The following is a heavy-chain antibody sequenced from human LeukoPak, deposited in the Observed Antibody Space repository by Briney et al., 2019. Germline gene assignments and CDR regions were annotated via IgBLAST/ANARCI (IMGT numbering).Heavy chain of an antibody. V-gene: IGHV6-1*01. D-gene: IGHD5-12*01. J-gene: IGHJ3*02. CDR1: GDSVSSNSVA. CDR3: ARGYRFAFPI. CDR2: TYYRSKWYN. Sequence: SQTLSLTCAISGDSVSSNSVAWYWIRQSPSGGLEWLGRTYYRSKWYNEYAVSMTSRITINPDTSKNQFSLQMNSVTPEDTAVYYCARGYRFAFPIWGQGTMVTVSS.